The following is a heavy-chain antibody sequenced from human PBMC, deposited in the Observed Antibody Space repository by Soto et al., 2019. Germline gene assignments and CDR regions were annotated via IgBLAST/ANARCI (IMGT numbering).Heavy chain of an antibody. CDR1: GYIFTRYF. V-gene: IGHV1-2*02. J-gene: IGHJ6*02. CDR2: INPNTSAT. CDR3: AREELPIYYYGMDV. D-gene: IGHD1-7*01. Sequence: ASVKVSRKASGYIFTRYFIQWLRQAPGQGLEWMGWINPNTSATKYAQKFQGRVTMTSDTSISTAYMGLRSLRSDDTAVYYCAREELPIYYYGMDVWGQGTTVTVSS.